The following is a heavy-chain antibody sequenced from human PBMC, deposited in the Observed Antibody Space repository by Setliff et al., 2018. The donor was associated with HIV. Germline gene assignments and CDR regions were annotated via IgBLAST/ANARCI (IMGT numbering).Heavy chain of an antibody. V-gene: IGHV1-3*01. CDR1: GYTLTSYD. D-gene: IGHD6-13*01. CDR2: INAANGKT. Sequence: GASVKVSCKASGYTLTSYDINWVRQATGKRPEWMGWINAANGKTRYPQRFEARVTITMDTGASTAYMELSSLRSEDTAVYYCARPDSRWYARGRDPLYGMDVWGQGTTVTVSS. CDR3: ARPDSRWYARGRDPLYGMDV. J-gene: IGHJ6*02.